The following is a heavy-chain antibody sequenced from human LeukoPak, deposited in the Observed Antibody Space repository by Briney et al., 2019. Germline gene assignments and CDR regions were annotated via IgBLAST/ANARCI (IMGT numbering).Heavy chain of an antibody. CDR1: GLTFSNFP. CDR3: DY. CDR2: IQDDGATT. Sequence: GGSLRLSCAASGLTFSNFPMHWVRQAPGKGLEWVALIQDDGATTNYVDSVRGRFTISRYNSKSTVYHCATQSITLVGVISPFDYWGQGTLVTVSS. J-gene: IGHJ4*02. D-gene: IGHD3-10*01. V-gene: IGHV3-30*02.